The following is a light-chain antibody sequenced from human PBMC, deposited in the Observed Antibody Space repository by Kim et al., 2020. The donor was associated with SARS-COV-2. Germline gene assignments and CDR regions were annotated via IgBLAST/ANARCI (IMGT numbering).Light chain of an antibody. V-gene: IGLV1-51*01. CDR2: DTN. Sequence: QSVLTQPPSVSAAPGQKVAISCSGSTSTIGNNYVSWYQHLPGTAPKLIIYDTNKRPSGIPDRFSGSKSGTSATLGITGLQSGDEADYYCRTWDDSLSAGVFGGGTQLTVL. CDR1: TSTIGNNY. J-gene: IGLJ3*02. CDR3: RTWDDSLSAGV.